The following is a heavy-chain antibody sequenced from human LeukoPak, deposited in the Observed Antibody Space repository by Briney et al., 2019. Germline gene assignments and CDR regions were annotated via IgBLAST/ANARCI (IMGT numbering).Heavy chain of an antibody. CDR1: GGSFSSYY. CDR2: IYTSGST. CDR3: ARDSGSGWYINHFDY. D-gene: IGHD6-19*01. V-gene: IGHV4-4*07. Sequence: SETLSLTCAVYGGSFSSYYWSWIRQPAGKGLEWIGRIYTSGSTNYNPSLKSRVTMSVDTSKNQFSLKLSSVTAADTAVYYCARDSGSGWYINHFDYWGQGTLVTVSS. J-gene: IGHJ4*02.